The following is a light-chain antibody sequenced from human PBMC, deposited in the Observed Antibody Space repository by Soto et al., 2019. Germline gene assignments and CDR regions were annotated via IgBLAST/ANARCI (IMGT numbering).Light chain of an antibody. J-gene: IGKJ3*01. Sequence: DIQMNQSPSSLSASVGDRVTITCQASQDISKYLNWYQQKPGKAPKLLIYDASNLETGVPSRFSGSGSGTDFTLTINSLQPEDIAKYYCQQYKSLLSFGPGTKVDIK. CDR3: QQYKSLLS. V-gene: IGKV1-33*01. CDR1: QDISKY. CDR2: DAS.